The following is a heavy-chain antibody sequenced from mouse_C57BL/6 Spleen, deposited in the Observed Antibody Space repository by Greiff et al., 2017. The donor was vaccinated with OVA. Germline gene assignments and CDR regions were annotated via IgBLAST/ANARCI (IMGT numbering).Heavy chain of an antibody. D-gene: IGHD1-1*01. V-gene: IGHV1-80*01. Sequence: VKVVESGAELVKPGASVKISCKASGYAFSSYWMNWVKQRPGKGLEWIGQIYPGDGDTNYNGKFKGKATLTADKSSSTAYMQLSSLTSEDSAVYFCARRDYYGSSHYFDYWGQGTTLTVSS. CDR2: IYPGDGDT. CDR1: GYAFSSYW. J-gene: IGHJ2*01. CDR3: ARRDYYGSSHYFDY.